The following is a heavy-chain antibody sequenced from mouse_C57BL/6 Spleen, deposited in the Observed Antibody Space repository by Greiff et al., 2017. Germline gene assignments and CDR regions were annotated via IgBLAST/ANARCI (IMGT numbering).Heavy chain of an antibody. D-gene: IGHD2-4*01. V-gene: IGHV6-3*01. J-gene: IGHJ3*01. CDR3: TGATMIKGAFAY. Sequence: EVKLVESGGGLVQPGGSMKLSCVASGFTFSNYWMNWVRQSPEKGLEWVAQIRLKSDNYATHYAESVKGRFTISRDDSKSSVYLQMNNLRAEDTGIYYCTGATMIKGAFAYWGQGTLVTVSA. CDR1: GFTFSNYW. CDR2: IRLKSDNYAT.